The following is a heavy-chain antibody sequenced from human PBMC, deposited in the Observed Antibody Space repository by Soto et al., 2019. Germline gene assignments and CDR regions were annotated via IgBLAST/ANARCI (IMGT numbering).Heavy chain of an antibody. Sequence: QVQLEQSGSEVQKSGSSVKVSCKASGYSFSSHAITWVRQAPGQGLEWMGGIIPVFGTPTYAQKFQGRLTICADKYTNTSSLELRSLRAEDTAVYYCARGGALSTSWYWGDGLDSWGQGTQVTVSS. CDR1: GYSFSSHA. V-gene: IGHV1-69*06. J-gene: IGHJ4*02. CDR2: IIPVFGTP. CDR3: ARGGALSTSWYWGDGLDS. D-gene: IGHD6-13*01.